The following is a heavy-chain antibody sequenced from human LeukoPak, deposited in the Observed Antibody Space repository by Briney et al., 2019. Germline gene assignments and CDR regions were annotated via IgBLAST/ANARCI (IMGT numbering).Heavy chain of an antibody. CDR3: ARVSSSWYQDWYFDL. J-gene: IGHJ2*01. CDR1: GGSISSYY. Sequence: PSETLSLTCTVSGGSISSYYWSWIRQPPGKGLEWIGYVYYSGTTNYNPSLKSRVTISVDTSKNQFSLKLSSVTAADTAEYYCARVSSSWYQDWYFDLWGRGTLVTVPS. V-gene: IGHV4-59*01. D-gene: IGHD6-13*01. CDR2: VYYSGTT.